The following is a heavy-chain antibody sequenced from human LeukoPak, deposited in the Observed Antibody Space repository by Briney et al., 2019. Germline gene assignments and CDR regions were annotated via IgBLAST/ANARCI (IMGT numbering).Heavy chain of an antibody. V-gene: IGHV3-11*01. J-gene: IGHJ5*02. CDR3: ATDGAGFDT. CDR1: GFTFNDYY. CDR2: ITIGGTNT. Sequence: GGSLRLSCAASGFTFNDYYMSWIRQAPGKGLEWLSYITIGGTNTHYADSVKGRFTISRDNAKKSLYLEMNNLRAEDTAVYYCATDGAGFDTWGQGVLVTVSS.